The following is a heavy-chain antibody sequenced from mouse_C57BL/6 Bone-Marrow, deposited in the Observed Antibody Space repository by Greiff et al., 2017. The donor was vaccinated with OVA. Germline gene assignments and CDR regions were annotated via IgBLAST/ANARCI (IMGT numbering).Heavy chain of an antibody. D-gene: IGHD2-5*01. CDR3: ARRDSNYAWFAY. J-gene: IGHJ3*01. Sequence: EVQLVESGGDLVKPGGSLKLSCAASGFTFSSYGMSWVRQTPDKRLEWVATISSGGSYTYYPDSVKGRFTISRDNAKNTLYLQMSSLKSVDTAMYYCARRDSNYAWFAYWGQGTLVTVSA. CDR2: ISSGGSYT. V-gene: IGHV5-6*01. CDR1: GFTFSSYG.